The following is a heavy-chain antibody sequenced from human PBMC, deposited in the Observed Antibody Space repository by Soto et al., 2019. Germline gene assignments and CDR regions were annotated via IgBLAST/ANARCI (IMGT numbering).Heavy chain of an antibody. Sequence: GGYLRLSCAASGFTFSSYAMSWVRQAPGKGLEWVSAISGSGGSTYYADSVKGRFTISRDNSKNTLYLQMNSLRAEDTAVYYCAKGRSGSPRYYFDYWGQGTLVTVSS. V-gene: IGHV3-23*01. CDR3: AKGRSGSPRYYFDY. D-gene: IGHD7-27*01. CDR2: ISGSGGST. J-gene: IGHJ4*02. CDR1: GFTFSSYA.